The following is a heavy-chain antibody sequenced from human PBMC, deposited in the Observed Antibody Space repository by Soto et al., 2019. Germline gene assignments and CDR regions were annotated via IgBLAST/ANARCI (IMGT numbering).Heavy chain of an antibody. CDR3: TTEGVAVPGIPSSDY. D-gene: IGHD6-19*01. J-gene: IGHJ4*02. Sequence: GGSLRPSCAASGFIFRNAWISWVRQAPGKGLEWVGHIKSKNDGRTTDYGAPVKGRFTISTYDSKNTLYLQMNSLKMKDTAVYYSTTEGVAVPGIPSSDYWGQGTLVTVSS. CDR2: IKSKNDGRTT. CDR1: GFIFRNAW. V-gene: IGHV3-15*01.